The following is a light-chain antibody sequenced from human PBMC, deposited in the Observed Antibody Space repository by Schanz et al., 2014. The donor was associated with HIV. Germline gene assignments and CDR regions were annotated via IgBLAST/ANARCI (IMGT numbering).Light chain of an antibody. CDR3: SSYATTDTVL. J-gene: IGLJ2*01. CDR1: SSDVGGYNY. CDR2: DVS. V-gene: IGLV2-8*01. Sequence: QSVLTQPPSASGSPGQSVTISCTGTSSDVGGYNYVSWYQQHPGKAPKLMIYDVSKRPSGVPDRFSGSKSGNTASLTISGLQSEDEADYYCSSYATTDTVLFGGGTKLTVL.